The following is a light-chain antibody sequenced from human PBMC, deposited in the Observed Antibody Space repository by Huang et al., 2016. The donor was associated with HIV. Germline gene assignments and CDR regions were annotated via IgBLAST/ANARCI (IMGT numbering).Light chain of an antibody. CDR3: QQTYSSLPT. V-gene: IGKV1-39*01. J-gene: IGKJ5*01. CDR2: ATS. CDR1: QSISNY. Sequence: DIQMTQSPSSLSASVGATVTITCRASQSISNYLKWYQQRPGKAPNLLIYATSSLQSGVPSRVSGSGSGTDFTLTISSLQPEDLATYYCQQTYSSLPTFGQGTRLEI.